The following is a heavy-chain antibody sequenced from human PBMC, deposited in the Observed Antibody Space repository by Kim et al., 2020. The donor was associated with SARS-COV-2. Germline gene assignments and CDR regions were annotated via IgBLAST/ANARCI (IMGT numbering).Heavy chain of an antibody. CDR1: GVSFSGYY. Sequence: SETLSLTCAVYGVSFSGYYWSWIRQPPGKGLEWIGEINHSGSTNYNPSLKSRVTISVDTSKNQFSLKLSSVTAADTAVYYCARGSEGITMIVVVKPYYYYGMDVWGQGTTVTVSS. CDR3: ARGSEGITMIVVVKPYYYYGMDV. V-gene: IGHV4-34*01. D-gene: IGHD3-22*01. CDR2: INHSGST. J-gene: IGHJ6*02.